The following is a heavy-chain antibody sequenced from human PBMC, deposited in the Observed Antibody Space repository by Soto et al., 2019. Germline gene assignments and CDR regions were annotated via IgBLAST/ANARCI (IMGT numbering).Heavy chain of an antibody. V-gene: IGHV4-4*02. CDR3: ARAWPPVDSYGSGVMDV. D-gene: IGHD5-18*01. CDR2: IYHSGST. Sequence: QVQLQESGPGLVKPSGTLSVTCAVSGGSISSSNWWNWVRQPPGKGLEWIGEIYHSGSTNYNPSLRSRVTISLDKSKNQFSLRVKSVTAADTAEYYFARAWPPVDSYGSGVMDVWGQGTTVTVSS. J-gene: IGHJ6*02. CDR1: GGSISSSNW.